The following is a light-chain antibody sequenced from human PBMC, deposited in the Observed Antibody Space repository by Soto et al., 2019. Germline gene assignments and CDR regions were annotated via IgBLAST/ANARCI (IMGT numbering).Light chain of an antibody. Sequence: EIVMTQSPATLSVSPGERATLSCRASQSVSSNLAWYQQKPGQAPRLLIYGASTRATGIPARFSGSGSGTEFTLTIGSLQSEDFAVYYCQQYNNWPAPFGGGTKVEIK. CDR2: GAS. CDR1: QSVSSN. J-gene: IGKJ4*01. CDR3: QQYNNWPAP. V-gene: IGKV3-15*01.